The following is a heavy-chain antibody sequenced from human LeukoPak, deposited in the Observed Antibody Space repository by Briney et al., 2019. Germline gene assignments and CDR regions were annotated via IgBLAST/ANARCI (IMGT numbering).Heavy chain of an antibody. CDR2: IKQDGSEQ. V-gene: IGHV3-7*01. D-gene: IGHD2-2*01. J-gene: IGHJ3*02. Sequence: GGSLRLSCAASGFTFSHYYMSWVRQAPGKGLEWVANIKQDGSEQFYLDSVKGRFTVSRDNAKNALYLQMHSLRVEDTAVYYCARESIVVVPTTMDDASDIWGQGTMVTVSS. CDR1: GFTFSHYY. CDR3: ARESIVVVPTTMDDASDI.